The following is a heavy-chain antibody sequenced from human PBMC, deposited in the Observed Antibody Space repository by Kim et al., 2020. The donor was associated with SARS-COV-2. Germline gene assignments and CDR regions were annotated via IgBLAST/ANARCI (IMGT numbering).Heavy chain of an antibody. CDR3: AKSERITMIVVVMPYFDY. V-gene: IGHV3-23*01. Sequence: VQGRFTISRENSKNTLYLQMNSLRAEDTAVYYCAKSERITMIVVVMPYFDYWGQGTLVTVSS. D-gene: IGHD3-22*01. J-gene: IGHJ4*02.